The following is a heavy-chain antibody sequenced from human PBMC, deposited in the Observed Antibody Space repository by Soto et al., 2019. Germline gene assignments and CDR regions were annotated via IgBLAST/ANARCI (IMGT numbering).Heavy chain of an antibody. V-gene: IGHV4-61*05. D-gene: IGHD4-17*01. J-gene: IGHJ4*02. CDR2: IHYSGTT. CDR1: GGSISSSSYY. Sequence: PSETLSLTCTVSGGSISSSSYYWGWIRQPPGKGLEWIANIHYSGTTNYNPSLKSRVTISVDLSKNRFSLRLSSVTTADTALYYCARTTAVPNTLRSRYFFDYWGQGTLVTVSS. CDR3: ARTTAVPNTLRSRYFFDY.